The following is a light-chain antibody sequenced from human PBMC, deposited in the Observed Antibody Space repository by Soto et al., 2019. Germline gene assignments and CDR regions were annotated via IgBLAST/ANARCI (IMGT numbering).Light chain of an antibody. CDR3: AAWDDSLNEYV. Sequence: QAVVTQPPSASGTPGQRVTISCSGSSSNIGGNTINWYQQPPGTAPKLLIYRSNQRPSGVPDRFSGSQSGTSASLAISGLQSEDEADYYCAAWDDSLNEYVFGNGTKLTVL. CDR2: RSN. V-gene: IGLV1-44*01. J-gene: IGLJ1*01. CDR1: SSNIGGNT.